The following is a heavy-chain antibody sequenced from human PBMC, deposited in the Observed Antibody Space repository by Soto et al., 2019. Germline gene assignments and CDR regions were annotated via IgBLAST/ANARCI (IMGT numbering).Heavy chain of an antibody. CDR3: ARVTPGNNLYYFSGLDF. J-gene: IGHJ6*02. D-gene: IGHD1-1*01. CDR1: GFTFDTYG. CDR2: ISYEGSNT. Sequence: QVHLVESGGGVVQPGKSLRLSCVASGFTFDTYGIHLVRQAPGKGLQWVALISYEGSNTYYADSVRGRFTISRDNSKNALYLQMNTLRPEDTGVYYCARVTPGNNLYYFSGLDFWGQGTSVTVSS. V-gene: IGHV3-30-3*01.